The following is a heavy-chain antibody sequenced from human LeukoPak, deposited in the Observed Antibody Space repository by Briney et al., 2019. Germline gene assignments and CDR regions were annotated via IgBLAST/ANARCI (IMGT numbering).Heavy chain of an antibody. J-gene: IGHJ6*02. CDR1: GGSVTSTNW. CDR2: VHLDGRT. D-gene: IGHD3-10*01. CDR3: ARGAMVRGVICGVDV. V-gene: IGHV4-4*02. Sequence: SETLSLTCAVSGGSVTSTNWWTWVRQPPGKGLEWIGEVHLDGRTNYNPSLTGRLTLSVDLYENHISLKLTSVTAADTAVYYCARGAMVRGVICGVDVWGQGTTVTVSS.